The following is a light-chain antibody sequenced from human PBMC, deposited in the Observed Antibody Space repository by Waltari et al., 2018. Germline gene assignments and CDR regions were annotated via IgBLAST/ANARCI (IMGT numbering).Light chain of an antibody. CDR2: DDT. Sequence: SYVLSQPPSVSVAPGQTARITCGGNNIGDKSVHWYQQKPGQAPVLVVYDDTDRPSGIPERCSGSNPGNTASLTITRVAAGDEADYFCQVWHTTSAVVFGGGTKLTVL. V-gene: IGLV3-21*02. J-gene: IGLJ2*01. CDR1: NIGDKS. CDR3: QVWHTTSAVV.